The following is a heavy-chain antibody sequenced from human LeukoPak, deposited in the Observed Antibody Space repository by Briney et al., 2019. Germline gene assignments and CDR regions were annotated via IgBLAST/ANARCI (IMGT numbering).Heavy chain of an antibody. Sequence: GGSLRLSCAASGFTFDDYAMHWVRQAPGKGLEWVSGISWNSGSIGYAHSVKGRFTISRDNAKNSLYLQMNSLRAEDTALYYCAKASIAVAGTAPHYYYGMDVWGQGTTVTVSS. CDR3: AKASIAVAGTAPHYYYGMDV. V-gene: IGHV3-9*01. J-gene: IGHJ6*02. D-gene: IGHD6-19*01. CDR2: ISWNSGSI. CDR1: GFTFDDYA.